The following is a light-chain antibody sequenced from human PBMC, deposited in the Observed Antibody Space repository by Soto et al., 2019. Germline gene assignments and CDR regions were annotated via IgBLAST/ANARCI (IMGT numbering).Light chain of an antibody. J-gene: IGKJ1*01. Sequence: ELVLTQSPGTLSLSPGDRATLSCRASQSVYNNYLAWYQHKPGQAPKLLIHGASSRATGIPDRFSGSGSGTDFTLTISRLEPEDFAVYYCQPYGRSSWTFGQGTKVDIK. CDR1: QSVYNNY. CDR2: GAS. CDR3: QPYGRSSWT. V-gene: IGKV3-20*01.